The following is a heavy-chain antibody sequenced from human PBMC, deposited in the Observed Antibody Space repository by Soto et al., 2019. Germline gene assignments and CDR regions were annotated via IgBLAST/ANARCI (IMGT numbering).Heavy chain of an antibody. V-gene: IGHV5-10-1*01. CDR2: IDPSDSYT. CDR1: GDSFTSYW. Sequence: GESLKISCKASGDSFTSYWITWVRQMPGKGLEWMGRIDPSDSYTNYSPSFQGHVTISADKSISTAYLQWSSLKASDTAMYYCARPHTSGGHYGMDVWGQGTTVTVSS. CDR3: ARPHTSGGHYGMDV. J-gene: IGHJ6*02. D-gene: IGHD2-8*02.